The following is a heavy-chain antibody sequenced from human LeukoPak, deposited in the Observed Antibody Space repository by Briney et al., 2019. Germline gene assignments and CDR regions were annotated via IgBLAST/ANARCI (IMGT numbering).Heavy chain of an antibody. V-gene: IGHV4-59*01. CDR1: GGSISTYY. D-gene: IGHD3-22*01. CDR3: ARRYYDSSGYYYFDY. J-gene: IGHJ4*02. CDR2: IFHSGNT. Sequence: SETLSLTCTVPGGSISTYYWSWIRQPPGKGLEWIGYIFHSGNTNYNPSLKSRVTISVDTSKNQFSLKLSSVTAADTAVYYCARRYYDSSGYYYFDYWGQGTLVTVSS.